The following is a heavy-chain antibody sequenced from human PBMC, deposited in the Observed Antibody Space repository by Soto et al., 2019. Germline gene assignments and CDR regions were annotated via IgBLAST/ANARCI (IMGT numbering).Heavy chain of an antibody. CDR2: IFPRDFDV. CDR1: GYDFTNYR. Sequence: XESLKVTWQTSGYDFTNYRSGLVRQVPGGGLEWLGLIFPRDFDVRYSPSFEGQVTISADRSTATAFLQWRSLEASDSALYFRARLVSLLQPIDSWGQGTPVTVSS. V-gene: IGHV5-51*01. J-gene: IGHJ5*01. CDR3: ARLVSLLQPIDS. D-gene: IGHD4-4*01.